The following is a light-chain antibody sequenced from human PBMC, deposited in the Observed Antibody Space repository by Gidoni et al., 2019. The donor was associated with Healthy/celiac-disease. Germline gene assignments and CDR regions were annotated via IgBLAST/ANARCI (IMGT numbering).Light chain of an antibody. CDR1: QSVSSY. J-gene: IGKJ4*01. Sequence: EIVLTQSPATLSFSQGERATLSCRASQSVSSYLAWYQQKPGQAPRRLIYDSSNRATGIPARFSVSGSGTDFTLTISILEPEDFAVYYCQQRSNWPPLTFGGGTKVEIK. CDR2: DSS. V-gene: IGKV3-11*01. CDR3: QQRSNWPPLT.